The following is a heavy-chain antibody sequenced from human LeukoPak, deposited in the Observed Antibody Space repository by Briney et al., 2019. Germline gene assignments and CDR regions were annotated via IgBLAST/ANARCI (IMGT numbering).Heavy chain of an antibody. J-gene: IGHJ6*02. Sequence: GGSLRLSCAASGFTFSSYVMHWVRQAPGKGLEWVAVISYDGSNKYYTDSVQGRFTISRDNSKNTLYLQMNSLRVEDTAVYYCARGSGGRTIWVVVPAAQSSNYYYYGLDVWGQGTTVTVSS. D-gene: IGHD2-2*01. CDR3: ARGSGGRTIWVVVPAAQSSNYYYYGLDV. CDR1: GFTFSSYV. CDR2: ISYDGSNK. V-gene: IGHV3-30-3*01.